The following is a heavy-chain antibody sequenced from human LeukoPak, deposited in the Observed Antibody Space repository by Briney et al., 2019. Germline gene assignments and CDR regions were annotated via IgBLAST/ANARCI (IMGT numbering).Heavy chain of an antibody. J-gene: IGHJ4*02. CDR3: ARGGIGYYFDY. CDR1: GGSISSGSYY. V-gene: IGHV4-61*02. CDR2: IYTSGST. D-gene: IGHD2-21*01. Sequence: SETLSLTCTVSGGSISSGSYYWSWIRQPAGKGLEWIERIYTSGSTNYNPSLKSRVTISVDTSKNQFSLKLSSVTAADTAVYYCARGGIGYYFDYWGQGTLVTVSS.